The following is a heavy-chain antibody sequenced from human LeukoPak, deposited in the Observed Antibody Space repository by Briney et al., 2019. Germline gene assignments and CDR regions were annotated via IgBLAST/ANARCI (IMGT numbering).Heavy chain of an antibody. D-gene: IGHD6-19*01. CDR1: GGSISSSYYY. CDR3: ARGFSSGWLYYYYGMDV. J-gene: IGHJ6*02. V-gene: IGHV4-39*01. Sequence: SETLSLTCTVSGGSISSSYYYWGWIRQPPGKGLEWIGSIYYSGSTYYNPSLKSRVTISVDTSKNQFSLKLRSVTAADTAVYYCARGFSSGWLYYYYGMDVWGQGTTVTVSS. CDR2: IYYSGST.